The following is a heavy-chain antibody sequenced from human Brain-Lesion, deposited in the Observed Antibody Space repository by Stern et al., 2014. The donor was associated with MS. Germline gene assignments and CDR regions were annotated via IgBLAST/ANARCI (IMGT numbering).Heavy chain of an antibody. CDR3: AGGLGF. Sequence: EVQLGESGGVVVQPGGSLSLSCAASGFTFGDYAMHWVRQAPGKGLEWVSLITWDGGSTSYTDSVKGRFSISRDNRKSFLYLQMNSLRPEDTALYYCAGGLGFWGRGTLVTVSS. D-gene: IGHD2-21*01. J-gene: IGHJ4*02. CDR1: GFTFGDYA. V-gene: IGHV3-43D*03. CDR2: ITWDGGST.